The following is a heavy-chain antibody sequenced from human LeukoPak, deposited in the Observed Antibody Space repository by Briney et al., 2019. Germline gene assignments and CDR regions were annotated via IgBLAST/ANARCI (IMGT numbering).Heavy chain of an antibody. CDR1: GGTSSSYA. D-gene: IGHD6-19*01. CDR3: AREDSEYSSGRTDAFDI. Sequence: SVKVSCKASGGTSSSYAISWVRQAPGQGLEWMGGIIPIFGTANYAQKFQGRVTITADESTSTAYMELSSLRSEDTAVYYCAREDSEYSSGRTDAFDIWGQGTMVTVSS. V-gene: IGHV1-69*01. J-gene: IGHJ3*02. CDR2: IIPIFGTA.